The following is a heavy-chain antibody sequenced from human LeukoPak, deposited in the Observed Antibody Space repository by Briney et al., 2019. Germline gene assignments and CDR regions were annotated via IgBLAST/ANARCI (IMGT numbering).Heavy chain of an antibody. CDR3: AILPGYSSSWYEVDY. Sequence: EGSLRLPSAAPGITSSSHAMNWVRQAPGKDPHWDSGTSGSGGSAYYADSVEGRFSISRDNSKNTLYLQMNSPRAEDTAVYYCAILPGYSSSWYEVDYWGQGTLVTVSS. J-gene: IGHJ4*02. D-gene: IGHD6-13*01. V-gene: IGHV3-23*01. CDR2: TSGSGGSA. CDR1: GITSSSHA.